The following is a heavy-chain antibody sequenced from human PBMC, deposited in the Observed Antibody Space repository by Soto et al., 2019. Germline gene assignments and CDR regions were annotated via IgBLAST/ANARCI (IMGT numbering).Heavy chain of an antibody. Sequence: ASVKISCKASGYTFTTYGISWVRQAPGQGLEWLGWINTHNGNTNYAQNLQGRVIMTADTSTSTAYMELRSLRSDDTAIYYCTREGSAAYYYYGMDAWSQGTTVTVSS. D-gene: IGHD3-9*01. CDR1: GYTFTTYG. V-gene: IGHV1-18*01. CDR3: TREGSAAYYYYGMDA. CDR2: INTHNGNT. J-gene: IGHJ6*02.